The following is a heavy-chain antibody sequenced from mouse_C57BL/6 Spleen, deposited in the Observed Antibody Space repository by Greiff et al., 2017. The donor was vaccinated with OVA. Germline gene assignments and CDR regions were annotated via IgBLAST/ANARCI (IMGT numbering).Heavy chain of an antibody. J-gene: IGHJ2*01. V-gene: IGHV1-61*01. D-gene: IGHD2-2*01. CDR1: GYTFTSYW. CDR3: ARSGYGYDGRAFDY. Sequence: VQLQQPGAELVRPGSSVKLSCKASGYTFTSYWIDWVKQRPGQGLEWIGNIYPSDSETHYNQKFKDKATLTVDKSSSTAYMQLSSLTSEDSAVYYCARSGYGYDGRAFDYWGQGTTLTVSS. CDR2: IYPSDSET.